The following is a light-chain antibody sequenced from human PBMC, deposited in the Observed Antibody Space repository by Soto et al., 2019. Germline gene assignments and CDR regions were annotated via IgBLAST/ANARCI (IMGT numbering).Light chain of an antibody. CDR3: QQRYTRYT. CDR1: QSISSY. Sequence: EIVLTQSPATLSLSPGERATLSCRASQSISSYLAWFQQKPGQAPRLLIYDASSRATGIPARFSGSGSGTDFTLTIISVESEDSAAYYCQQRYTRYTFGQGTKLEIK. V-gene: IGKV3-11*01. J-gene: IGKJ2*01. CDR2: DAS.